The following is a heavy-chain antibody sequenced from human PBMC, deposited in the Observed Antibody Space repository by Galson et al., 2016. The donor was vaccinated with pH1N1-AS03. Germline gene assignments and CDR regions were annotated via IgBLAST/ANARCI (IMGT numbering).Heavy chain of an antibody. V-gene: IGHV3-7*03. Sequence: SLRLSCATSGFSFSESWMNWVRQAPGKGLEWVAIIHKDGSEKHYLDSVKGRFTISRDNAKNSIYLQMDTLRPEDTAFYYCARGARFLVDYWGQGTLVTVSS. CDR1: GFSFSESW. CDR3: ARGARFLVDY. CDR2: IHKDGSEK. J-gene: IGHJ4*02. D-gene: IGHD2-21*01.